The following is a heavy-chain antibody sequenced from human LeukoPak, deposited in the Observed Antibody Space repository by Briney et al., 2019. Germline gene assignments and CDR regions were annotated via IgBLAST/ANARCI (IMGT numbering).Heavy chain of an antibody. CDR2: INTDGSST. V-gene: IGHV3-74*01. CDR1: GFTFSSYW. CDR3: ARDTVTNNWFDP. D-gene: IGHD4-11*01. Sequence: GGSLRLSCAASGFTFSSYWMHWVRQAPGKGLVWVSRINTDGSSTSYADSVKGRFTISRDNAKNTLYLQTNSLRAEDTAVYYCARDTVTNNWFDPWGQGTLVTVSS. J-gene: IGHJ5*02.